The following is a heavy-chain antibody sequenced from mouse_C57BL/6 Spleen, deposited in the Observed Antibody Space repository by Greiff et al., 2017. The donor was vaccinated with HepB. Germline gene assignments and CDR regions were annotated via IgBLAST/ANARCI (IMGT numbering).Heavy chain of an antibody. J-gene: IGHJ1*03. D-gene: IGHD1-1*01. CDR3: ARKMDYGSSYWYFDV. Sequence: QVQLQQPGAELVRPGSSVKLSCKASGYTFTSYWMHWVKQRPIQGLEWIGNIDPSDSETHYNQKFKDKATLTVDKSSSTAYMQLSSLTSEDSAVYYCARKMDYGSSYWYFDVWGTGTTVTVSS. V-gene: IGHV1-52*01. CDR2: IDPSDSET. CDR1: GYTFTSYW.